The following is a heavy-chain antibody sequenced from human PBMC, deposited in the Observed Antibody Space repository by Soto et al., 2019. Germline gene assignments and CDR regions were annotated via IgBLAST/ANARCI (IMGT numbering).Heavy chain of an antibody. CDR2: IKQDGSEK. D-gene: IGHD2-2*01. J-gene: IGHJ4*02. CDR1: GFPFSTYG. Sequence: GGSLRLSCAASGFPFSTYGMSWVRPAPGKGLEWVANIKQDGSEKYYVDSVKGRFTISRDNTKKSLYLQMNSLRAEDTAVYYCASRYLEYCSSASCSAPYDFWGQGTLVTVSS. CDR3: ASRYLEYCSSASCSAPYDF. V-gene: IGHV3-7*05.